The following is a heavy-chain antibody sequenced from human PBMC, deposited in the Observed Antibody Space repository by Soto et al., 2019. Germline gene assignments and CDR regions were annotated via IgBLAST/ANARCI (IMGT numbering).Heavy chain of an antibody. J-gene: IGHJ3*02. CDR1: GYTFTSYG. Sequence: GASVKVSCKASGYTFTSYGISWVRQAPGQGLEWMGWISAYNGNTNYAQKLQGRVTMTTDTSTSTAYMELRSLRSDDTAVYYCARDIGLGGLAPAAFDIWGQGTMVTVSS. D-gene: IGHD3-16*01. CDR3: ARDIGLGGLAPAAFDI. V-gene: IGHV1-18*01. CDR2: ISAYNGNT.